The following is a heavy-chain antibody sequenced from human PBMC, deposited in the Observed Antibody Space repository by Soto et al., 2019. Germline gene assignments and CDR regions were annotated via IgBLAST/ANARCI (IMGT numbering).Heavy chain of an antibody. CDR3: ARTGIVGATTTFFAFDI. J-gene: IGHJ3*02. D-gene: IGHD1-26*01. CDR1: GFTFDDYG. Sequence: GGSLRLSCAASGFTFDDYGMSWVRQAPGKGLEWVSGINWNGGSTVYADSVKGRFTISRDNAKNSLYLQMNSLRAEDTVFYYCARTGIVGATTTFFAFDIWGQGTMVTVSS. V-gene: IGHV3-20*04. CDR2: INWNGGST.